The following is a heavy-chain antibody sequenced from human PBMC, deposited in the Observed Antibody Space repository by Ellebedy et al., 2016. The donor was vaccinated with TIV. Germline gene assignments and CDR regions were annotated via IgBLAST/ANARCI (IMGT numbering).Heavy chain of an antibody. J-gene: IGHJ6*04. CDR2: TNEYGDVK. CDR3: ARRGYMNV. Sequence: GGSLRLSCAASGFNINTYWVTWVRRAPGKGLEWVATTNEYGDVKNYVDSVKGRFTISKDTAKNSLYLQMNSLRAEDTAVYYCARRGYMNVWGNGTTVTVSS. D-gene: IGHD3-10*01. V-gene: IGHV3-7*01. CDR1: GFNINTYW.